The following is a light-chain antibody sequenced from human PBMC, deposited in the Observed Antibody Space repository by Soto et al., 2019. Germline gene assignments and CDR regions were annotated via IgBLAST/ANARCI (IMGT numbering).Light chain of an antibody. Sequence: DIQMTQSPSSQSASVGDRVTITGRESQSISTYLNWYQQKVGKAPKLLIYAASSLQRGVPSRFSGSGSGTDFTLTISSLQPEDFATYYCQQSYSTPRTFGQGTKLEIK. CDR2: AAS. V-gene: IGKV1-39*01. J-gene: IGKJ2*02. CDR1: QSISTY. CDR3: QQSYSTPRT.